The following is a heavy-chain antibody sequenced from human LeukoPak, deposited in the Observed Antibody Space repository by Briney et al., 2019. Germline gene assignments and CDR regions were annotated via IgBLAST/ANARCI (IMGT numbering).Heavy chain of an antibody. CDR3: ARDKDSGSIGAFDI. CDR2: ITSSSTYM. V-gene: IGHV3-21*01. D-gene: IGHD1-26*01. Sequence: GGSLRLSCAASGFTSSVYRMNWVRQAPGKGLEWVSSITSSSTYMYYADSVKGRFTISRDNARNSLYLQMNSLRAEDTAVYYCARDKDSGSIGAFDIWGQGTMVTVSS. J-gene: IGHJ3*02. CDR1: GFTSSVYR.